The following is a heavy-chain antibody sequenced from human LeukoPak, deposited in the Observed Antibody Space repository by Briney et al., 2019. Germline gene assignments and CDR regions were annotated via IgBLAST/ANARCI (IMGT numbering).Heavy chain of an antibody. D-gene: IGHD2-15*01. CDR2: IKQDGSAK. J-gene: IGHJ4*02. V-gene: IGHV3-7*03. CDR1: GFAFSRHW. CDR3: ARDNGWSADF. Sequence: GGSLRLSCAASGFAFSRHWMYWVRQAPGKGLEWVANIKQDGSAKPYVDSVKGRFTISRDNAKNSLFLQMNSLRAEDTAVYYCARDNGWSADFWGQGTLVTVSS.